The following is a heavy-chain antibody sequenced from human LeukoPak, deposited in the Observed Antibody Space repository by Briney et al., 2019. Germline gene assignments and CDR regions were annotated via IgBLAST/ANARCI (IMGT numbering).Heavy chain of an antibody. CDR1: GGSISISSHY. CDR3: ARLVRYCSTNSCYPFDF. J-gene: IGHJ4*02. CDR2: MYYTGGT. Sequence: SETLSLTCTVSGGSISISSHYWAWIRQPPGKGLEWIGSMYYTGGTYYNPSLKSRVTISIDTSKNQFSLELNSVTAADTAVYYCARLVRYCSTNSCYPFDFWGQGTLVTVSS. D-gene: IGHD2-2*01. V-gene: IGHV4-39*01.